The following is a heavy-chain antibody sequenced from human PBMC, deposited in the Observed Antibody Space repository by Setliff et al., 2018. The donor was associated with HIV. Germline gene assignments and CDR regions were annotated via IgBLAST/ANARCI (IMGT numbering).Heavy chain of an antibody. CDR2: TTPLLGTT. Sequence: ASVKVSCKASGYTFTSHYIHWVRQAPGQGLEWMGGTTPLLGTTNYAQKFQGRVTMTTDRSTSTVYMELSSLRSEDTAVYYCARDRGDLSLAYYLYYGMDVWGQGTTVTVSS. J-gene: IGHJ6*02. CDR3: ARDRGDLSLAYYLYYGMDV. CDR1: GYTFTSHY. D-gene: IGHD3-10*01. V-gene: IGHV1-46*01.